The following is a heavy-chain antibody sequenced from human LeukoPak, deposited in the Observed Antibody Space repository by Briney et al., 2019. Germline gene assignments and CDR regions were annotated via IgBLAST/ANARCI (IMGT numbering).Heavy chain of an antibody. CDR2: INWNGGST. J-gene: IGHJ6*03. CDR3: ARVTGGDYYYYMDV. Sequence: GGSLRLSCAASGFTFDDYGMSWVRQAPGKGLEWVSGINWNGGSTGYADSVKGRFTISRDNAKNSLYLQMNSLRAEDTALYHCARVTGGDYYYYMDVWGKGTTVSISS. CDR1: GFTFDDYG. V-gene: IGHV3-20*01. D-gene: IGHD1-26*01.